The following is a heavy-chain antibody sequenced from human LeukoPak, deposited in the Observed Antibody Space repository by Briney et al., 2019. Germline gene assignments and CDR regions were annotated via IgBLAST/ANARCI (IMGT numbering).Heavy chain of an antibody. CDR2: FSGSGDDT. V-gene: IGHV3-23*01. J-gene: IGHJ4*02. D-gene: IGHD2-2*01. Sequence: GGSLRLSCVASGFTFSNYAMSWVRRAPGKGLEWVSTFSGSGDDTYYADSVKGRFTISRDNFKNTLYLQMNSLRADDTAVYYCAKDIVLIPAAAFDYWGQGTLVTVSS. CDR3: AKDIVLIPAAAFDY. CDR1: GFTFSNYA.